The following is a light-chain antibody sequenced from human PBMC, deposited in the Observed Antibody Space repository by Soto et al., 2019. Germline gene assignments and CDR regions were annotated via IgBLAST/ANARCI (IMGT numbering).Light chain of an antibody. J-gene: IGKJ1*01. V-gene: IGKV3-15*01. CDR2: GAS. Sequence: EVGMTQSPATLSVYTGERATLSCRASQSVSSNLAWYQQKPGQAPRLLIYGASTRATGIPARFSGSGSGTEFTLTISSLQSEDFAVYYCQQYNNWPRTLGQRTKVDIK. CDR1: QSVSSN. CDR3: QQYNNWPRT.